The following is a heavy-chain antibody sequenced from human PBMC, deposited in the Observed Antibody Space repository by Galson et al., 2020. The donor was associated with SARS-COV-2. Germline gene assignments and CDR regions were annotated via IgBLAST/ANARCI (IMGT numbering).Heavy chain of an antibody. CDR2: IDWDDDK. Sequence: SGPTLVKPTQTLTLTCTFSGFSLSTSGMSVSWIRQPPGKALEWPALIDWDDDKYYSTSLKTRLTISKDTSKNQVVLTMTNMDPVDTATYYCARIPVATIGIGYYYYYGMDVWGQGTTVTVSS. CDR1: GFSLSTSGMS. D-gene: IGHD5-12*01. V-gene: IGHV2-70*01. CDR3: ARIPVATIGIGYYYYYGMDV. J-gene: IGHJ6*02.